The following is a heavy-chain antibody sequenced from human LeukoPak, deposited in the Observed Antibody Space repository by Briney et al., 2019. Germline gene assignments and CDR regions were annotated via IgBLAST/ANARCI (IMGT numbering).Heavy chain of an antibody. V-gene: IGHV4-39*02. J-gene: IGHJ2*01. CDR3: AKDGGRNYDYVWGSYRYGWYFDL. D-gene: IGHD3-16*02. CDR1: GGSISSSSYY. Sequence: PSETLSLTCTVSGGSISSSSYYWGWIRQPPGKGLEWIGSIYYSGSTYYNPSLKSRVTISVDTSKNQFSLKLSSVTAADTAVYYCAKDGGRNYDYVWGSYRYGWYFDLWGRGTLVTVSS. CDR2: IYYSGST.